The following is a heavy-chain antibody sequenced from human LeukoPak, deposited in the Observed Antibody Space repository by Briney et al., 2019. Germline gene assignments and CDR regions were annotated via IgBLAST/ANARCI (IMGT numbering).Heavy chain of an antibody. V-gene: IGHV5-10-1*01. CDR3: ALKFYFDY. CDR1: GYSFTNNW. J-gene: IGHJ4*02. CDR2: IDPSDSYT. Sequence: GESLKIACKGSGYSFTNNWIAWVRQMPGKGLEWMGRIDPSDSYTNYSPSFQGHVTISADKSISTAYLQWSSLKASDTAMYYCALKFYFDYWGQGTLVTVSS.